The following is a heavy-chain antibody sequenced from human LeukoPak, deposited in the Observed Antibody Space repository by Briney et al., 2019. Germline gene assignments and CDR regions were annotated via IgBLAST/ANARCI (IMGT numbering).Heavy chain of an antibody. V-gene: IGHV6-1*01. CDR2: TLYRSKWYN. Sequence: SQTLSLTCAISGDSVSSNSASWHWIRQSPSRGLEWLGKTLYRSKWYNDYAVSVKSRITINPDTSKNQFSLQLNSVTPEDTAVYYCARSHYYGMGVWGQGTTVTVAS. CDR1: GDSVSSNSAS. J-gene: IGHJ6*02. CDR3: ARSHYYGMGV.